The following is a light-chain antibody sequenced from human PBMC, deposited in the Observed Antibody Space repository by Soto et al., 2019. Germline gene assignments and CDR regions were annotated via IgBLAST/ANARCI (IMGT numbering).Light chain of an antibody. V-gene: IGKV1-17*01. CDR1: QGIRND. CDR2: AAS. CDR3: LQQSSYPPLT. Sequence: DIQMTQSPSSLSASVEDRVTITCRASQGIRNDLGRYQQKPGKDPKRLIYAASSLQSGVPSRFSGSGSGTEFTLTVSSLQPEDFSTYYCLQQSSYPPLTFGGGTKVEIK. J-gene: IGKJ4*01.